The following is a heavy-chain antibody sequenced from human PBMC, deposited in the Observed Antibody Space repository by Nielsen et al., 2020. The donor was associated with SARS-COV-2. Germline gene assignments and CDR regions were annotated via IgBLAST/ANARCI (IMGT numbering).Heavy chain of an antibody. Sequence: SETLSLTCTVSGGSISSGGYYWSWIRQHPGKGLEWIGYIYYSGSTYYNPSLKSRVTISVDTSKNQFSLKLSSVTAADTAVYYCARDSEGDCSSTSCYTYYFDYWGQGTRVTVSS. J-gene: IGHJ4*02. CDR1: GGSISSGGYY. CDR3: ARDSEGDCSSTSCYTYYFDY. D-gene: IGHD2-2*02. V-gene: IGHV4-31*03. CDR2: IYYSGST.